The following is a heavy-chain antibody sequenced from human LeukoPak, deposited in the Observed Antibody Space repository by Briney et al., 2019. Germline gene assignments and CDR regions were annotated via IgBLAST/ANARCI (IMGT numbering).Heavy chain of an antibody. V-gene: IGHV1-58*01. J-gene: IGHJ4*02. CDR3: AADPAYYYDSNGPDY. CDR2: IVVGSGNT. Sequence: GASVKVSCKASGFTXTSSAVQRVRQARGQRLEWIVWIVVGSGNTNYAQKFQERVTITRDMSTSTAYMELSSLRSEDTAVYYCAADPAYYYDSNGPDYWGQGTLVTVSS. D-gene: IGHD3-22*01. CDR1: GFTXTSSA.